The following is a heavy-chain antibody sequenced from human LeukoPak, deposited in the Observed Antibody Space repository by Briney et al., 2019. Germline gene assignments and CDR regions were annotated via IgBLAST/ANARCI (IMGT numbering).Heavy chain of an antibody. V-gene: IGHV1-18*01. D-gene: IGHD3-10*01. CDR2: ISAYNGNT. Sequence: ASVKVSCKASGYTFTSYGISWVRQAPGQGLAWMGWISAYNGNTNYAQKLQGRVTMTTDTSTSTAYMELRSLRSDDTAVYYCASRSGSYGGYYFDYWGQGTLVTVSS. J-gene: IGHJ4*02. CDR1: GYTFTSYG. CDR3: ASRSGSYGGYYFDY.